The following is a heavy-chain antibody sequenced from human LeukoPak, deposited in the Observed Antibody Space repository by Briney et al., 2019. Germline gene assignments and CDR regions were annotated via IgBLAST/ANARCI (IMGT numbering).Heavy chain of an antibody. CDR2: ISSSSSYI. V-gene: IGHV3-21*01. J-gene: IGHJ4*02. CDR1: GFTFSSYS. D-gene: IGHD3-22*01. CDR3: ARDYYDSSGYYRFDY. Sequence: PGGSLRLSCAVSGFTFSSYSMNWVRQAPGKGLEWVSSISSSSSYIYYADSVKGRFTISRDNAKNSLYLQMNRLRAEDTAVYYCARDYYDSSGYYRFDYWGQGTLVTVSS.